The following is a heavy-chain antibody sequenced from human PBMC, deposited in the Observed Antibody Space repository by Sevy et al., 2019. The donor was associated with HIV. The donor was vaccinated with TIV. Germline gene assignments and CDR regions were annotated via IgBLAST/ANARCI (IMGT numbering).Heavy chain of an antibody. CDR1: GASISSSGYY. D-gene: IGHD6-19*01. CDR2: INYSGST. J-gene: IGHJ4*02. Sequence: SETLSLTCTVSGASISSSGYYWGWTRQPPGKGLEWIASINYSGSTFYNPSLKSRVTISADTSKNQFSLDLNSVTAADTAIYYCAGPILTYNNGWSYYDYWGQGTVVTVS. CDR3: AGPILTYNNGWSYYDY. V-gene: IGHV4-39*01.